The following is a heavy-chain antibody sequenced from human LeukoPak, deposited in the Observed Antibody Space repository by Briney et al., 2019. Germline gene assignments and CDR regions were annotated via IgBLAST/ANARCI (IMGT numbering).Heavy chain of an antibody. V-gene: IGHV3-23*01. Sequence: GGSLRLSCAASGFSLSTYGVSWVRQPPGGGLEWVSGITGTGGSTYYADSVKGRFTVSRDTSKNTLYLQMNSLRAEDTAIYYCAKDHGTGVAGFYYWGQGTLVTVSS. D-gene: IGHD6-19*01. CDR3: AKDHGTGVAGFYY. J-gene: IGHJ4*02. CDR1: GFSLSTYG. CDR2: ITGTGGST.